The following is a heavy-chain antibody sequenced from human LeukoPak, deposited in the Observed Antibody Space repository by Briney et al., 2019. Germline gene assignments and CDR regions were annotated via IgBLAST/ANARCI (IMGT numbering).Heavy chain of an antibody. CDR1: GYTFTSYY. CDR2: VIPVFGTT. J-gene: IGHJ4*02. Sequence: RASVKVSCKASGYTFTSYYMHWVRQAPGQGLEWMGGVIPVFGTTNYAQKFQGRVTITTDESTSTAYMELSSLRSEDTAVYYCARWGGRNDNDLVDYWGQGTLVTVSS. V-gene: IGHV1-69*05. CDR3: ARWGGRNDNDLVDY. D-gene: IGHD3-16*01.